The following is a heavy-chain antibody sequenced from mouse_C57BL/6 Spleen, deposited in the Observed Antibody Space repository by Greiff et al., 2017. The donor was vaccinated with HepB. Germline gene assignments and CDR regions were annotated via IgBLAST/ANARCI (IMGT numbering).Heavy chain of an antibody. D-gene: IGHD4-1*01. CDR2: IDPSDSYT. CDR1: GYTFTSYW. J-gene: IGHJ2*01. CDR3: ARRLGRGYFDY. V-gene: IGHV1-59*01. Sequence: QVQLQQSGAELVRPGTSVKLSCKASGYTFTSYWMHWVKQRPGQGLEWIGVIDPSDSYTNYNQKFKGKATLTVDTSSSTAYMQLSSLTSEDSAVYYCARRLGRGYFDYWGQGTTLTVSS.